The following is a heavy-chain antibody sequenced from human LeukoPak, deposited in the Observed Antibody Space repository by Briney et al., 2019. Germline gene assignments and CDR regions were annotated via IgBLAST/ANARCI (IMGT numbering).Heavy chain of an antibody. CDR2: IIPIFGTA. CDR3: ASPLTPDCSSTSCYQWDAFDI. Sequence: GASVKVSCKASGGTFSSYAISWVRQAPGQGLEWMGGIIPIFGTADYAQKFQGRVTITTDESTSTAYMELSSLRSEDTAVYYCASPLTPDCSSTSCYQWDAFDIWGQGAMVTVSS. J-gene: IGHJ3*02. D-gene: IGHD2-2*01. CDR1: GGTFSSYA. V-gene: IGHV1-69*05.